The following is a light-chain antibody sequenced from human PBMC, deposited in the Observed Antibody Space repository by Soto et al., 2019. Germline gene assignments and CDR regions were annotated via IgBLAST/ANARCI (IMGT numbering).Light chain of an antibody. CDR1: SSDVGGYNY. Sequence: QSALTQPPSASGSPGQSVAISCTGTSSDVGGYNYVHWYQQLPGTAPKLLIYGNSNRPSGVPDRFSGSKSGTSASLAITGLQAEDEADYYCQSYDSSLSGLWVFGTGTKVTVL. J-gene: IGLJ1*01. V-gene: IGLV1-40*01. CDR2: GNS. CDR3: QSYDSSLSGLWV.